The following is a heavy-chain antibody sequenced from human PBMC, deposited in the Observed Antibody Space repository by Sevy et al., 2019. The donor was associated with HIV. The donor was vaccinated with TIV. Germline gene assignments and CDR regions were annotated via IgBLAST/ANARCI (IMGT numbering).Heavy chain of an antibody. Sequence: GGSLRLSCAASGFTFSSYGMHWVRQAPGKGLEWVAFIRYDGSNKYYAYSVKGRFTISRDNSKNTLYLQMNSLRAEDTAVYYCAKDTRLHLGELSLLYYYYGMDVWGQGTTVTVSS. D-gene: IGHD3-16*02. J-gene: IGHJ6*02. CDR1: GFTFSSYG. CDR2: IRYDGSNK. V-gene: IGHV3-30*02. CDR3: AKDTRLHLGELSLLYYYYGMDV.